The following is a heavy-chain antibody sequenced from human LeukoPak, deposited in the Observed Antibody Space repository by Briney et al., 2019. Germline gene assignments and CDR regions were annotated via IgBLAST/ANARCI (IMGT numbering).Heavy chain of an antibody. Sequence: PGGSLRLSCAASGFTFSSYSVNWVRQAPGKGLEWVSSISSSSSFKYHADSVKGRFTISRDNAKNSLYLQMNSLRAEDTAVYYCARGSLAVAGTGVDYWGQGTLVTVSS. CDR1: GFTFSSYS. CDR2: ISSSSSFK. D-gene: IGHD6-19*01. J-gene: IGHJ4*01. V-gene: IGHV3-21*01. CDR3: ARGSLAVAGTGVDY.